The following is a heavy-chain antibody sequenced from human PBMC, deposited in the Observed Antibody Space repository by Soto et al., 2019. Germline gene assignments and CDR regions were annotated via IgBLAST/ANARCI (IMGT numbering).Heavy chain of an antibody. CDR2: INAGNGNT. J-gene: IGHJ6*02. CDR3: ARDPAPSDV. CDR1: GYTFTSYA. V-gene: IGHV1-3*01. Sequence: QGQLVQSGAEVKKPGASVKVSCKASGYTFTSYAMHWVRQAPGQRLEWMGWINAGNGNTKYSQKLQGRVTITRDTSASTAYTELSSLRSEDTAVYYCARDPAPSDVWGQGTTVTVSS.